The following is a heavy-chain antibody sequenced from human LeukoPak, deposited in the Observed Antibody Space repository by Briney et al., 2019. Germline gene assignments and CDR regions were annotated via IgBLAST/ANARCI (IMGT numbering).Heavy chain of an antibody. V-gene: IGHV3-21*01. D-gene: IGHD2-2*01. CDR1: GFTFLKYR. CDR2: ISSGSNYI. J-gene: IGHJ4*02. CDR3: ARDGYCSTTNCPRRGAY. Sequence: GGSLRLSCAVSGFTFLKYRMIWVRQAPGKGLEWVSSISSGSNYIYYADSVKGRFTISRDNARNSLFLQMNSLRAGDTAVYYCARDGYCSTTNCPRRGAYWGQGTLVTVSS.